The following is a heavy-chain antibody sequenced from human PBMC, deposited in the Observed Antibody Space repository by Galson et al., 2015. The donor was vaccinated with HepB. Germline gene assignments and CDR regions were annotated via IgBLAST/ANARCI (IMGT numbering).Heavy chain of an antibody. CDR2: ISYDGSNK. J-gene: IGHJ6*02. Sequence: SLRLSCAASGFTFSSYAMHWVRQAPGKGLEWVAVISYDGSNKYYADSVKGRFTISRDNSKNTLYLQMSSLRAEDTAIYYCAKAVTTSYCYDMGVWGQGTTVTVSS. V-gene: IGHV3-30*04. CDR1: GFTFSSYA. D-gene: IGHD4-17*01. CDR3: AKAVTTSYCYDMGV.